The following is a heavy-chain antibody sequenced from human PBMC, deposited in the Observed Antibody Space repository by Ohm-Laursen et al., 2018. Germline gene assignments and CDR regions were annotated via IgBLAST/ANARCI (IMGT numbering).Heavy chain of an antibody. J-gene: IGHJ1*01. CDR2: IYYSGST. CDR3: VRHPQNPTMGD. D-gene: IGHD3-3*01. CDR1: GGSISSSSYY. V-gene: IGHV4-39*01. Sequence: GTLSLTCPVSGGSISSSSYYWAWIRQPPGKGLEWIGSIYYSGSTYYHPSMKSRVTISADTSKNQFSLKLSSVTAADTAVYYCVRHPQNPTMGDWGQGTLVTVSS.